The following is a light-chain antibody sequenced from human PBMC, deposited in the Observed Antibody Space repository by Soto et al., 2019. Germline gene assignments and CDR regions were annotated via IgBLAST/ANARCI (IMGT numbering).Light chain of an antibody. Sequence: QLVLTQSSSASASLGSSVKLNCTLSSGHSSYIIAWHQQQPGKAPRYLMKLEGSGSYNKGSGVPDRFSGSSSGADRYLTISNLQFEDEADYYCETWDSNPRVFGGGTKLTVL. J-gene: IGLJ3*02. CDR2: LEGSGSY. CDR1: SGHSSYI. V-gene: IGLV4-60*02. CDR3: ETWDSNPRV.